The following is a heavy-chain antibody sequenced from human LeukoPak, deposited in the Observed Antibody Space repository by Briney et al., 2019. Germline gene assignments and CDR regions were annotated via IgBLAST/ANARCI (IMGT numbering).Heavy chain of an antibody. J-gene: IGHJ4*02. CDR1: GFDFSSNW. Sequence: PGGSLRLSCAASGFDFSSNWMHWVRHAPGQGLVWVSRIKGDGISTNYADSVKGRFTISRDIAENTLYLQMNSLRAEDTGVYYCAKDHYWSIDYWGRGTLVTVSS. CDR2: IKGDGIST. D-gene: IGHD3-3*01. CDR3: AKDHYWSIDY. V-gene: IGHV3-74*01.